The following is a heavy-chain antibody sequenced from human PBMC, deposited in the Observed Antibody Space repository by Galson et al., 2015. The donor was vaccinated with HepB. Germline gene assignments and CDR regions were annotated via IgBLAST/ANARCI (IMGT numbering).Heavy chain of an antibody. CDR3: ARARTGEYDSSGYHSAGYFDY. V-gene: IGHV4-34*01. CDR2: INHSEST. Sequence: SETLSLTCAVYGGSFSGYYWSWIRQPPGKGLEWIGEINHSESTNYTPSLKSRVTISVDTSKNQFSLKLSSVTAADTAVYYCARARTGEYDSSGYHSAGYFDYWGQGTLVTVSS. D-gene: IGHD3-22*01. J-gene: IGHJ4*02. CDR1: GGSFSGYY.